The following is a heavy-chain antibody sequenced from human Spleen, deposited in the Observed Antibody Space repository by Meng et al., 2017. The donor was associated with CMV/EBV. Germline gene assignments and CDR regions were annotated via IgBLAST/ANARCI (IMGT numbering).Heavy chain of an antibody. J-gene: IGHJ6*02. CDR2: FDPEDGET. CDR3: ATAEGSYPPHYGMDV. CDR1: GYTLTELS. D-gene: IGHD1-26*01. V-gene: IGHV1-24*01. Sequence: ASVKVSCKVSGYTLTELSMHWVRQAPGKGLEWMGGFDPEDGETIYAQKFQGRVTMTEDTSTDTAYMELSSLRSEDTTVYYCATAEGSYPPHYGMDVWGQGTTVTVSS.